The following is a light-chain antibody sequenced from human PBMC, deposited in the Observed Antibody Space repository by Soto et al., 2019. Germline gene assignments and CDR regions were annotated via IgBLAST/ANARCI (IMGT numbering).Light chain of an antibody. CDR2: VAS. Sequence: EIVMTQSPATLSVSLGERATPSCRASQSVSSNLAWYQQKPGQTPKLLIYVASTRATGIPARFSGSGSGTEFTLTISSLQSEDFAVYYCQQYNVWPLTFGGGTKVEFK. CDR1: QSVSSN. V-gene: IGKV3-15*01. CDR3: QQYNVWPLT. J-gene: IGKJ4*01.